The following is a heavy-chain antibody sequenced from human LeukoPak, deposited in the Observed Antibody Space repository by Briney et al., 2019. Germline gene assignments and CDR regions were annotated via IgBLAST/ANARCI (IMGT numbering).Heavy chain of an antibody. CDR1: GITFSSYS. D-gene: IGHD3-22*01. J-gene: IGHJ4*02. Sequence: GGSLRLSCGASGITFSSYSMNWVRQAPGKGLEWVSYISSSSSTIYYADSVKGRFTISRDNAKNSLYLQMNSLRAEDTAVYYCARGAYYYEDWGQGTLVTVSS. CDR3: ARGAYYYED. V-gene: IGHV3-48*01. CDR2: ISSSSSTI.